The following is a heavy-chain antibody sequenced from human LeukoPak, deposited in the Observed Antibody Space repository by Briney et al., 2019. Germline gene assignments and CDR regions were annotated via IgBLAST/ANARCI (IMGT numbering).Heavy chain of an antibody. Sequence: ASVKVSCKASGYIFTGYYMHWVRQAPGQGLEWMGWINPNSGGTNYAQKFQGRVTMTRDTSISTAYMELSRLRSDDTAVYYCARGGSIFGVVTAEHYYYYYMDVWGKGTTVTVSS. CDR2: INPNSGGT. V-gene: IGHV1-2*02. CDR3: ARGGSIFGVVTAEHYYYYYMDV. D-gene: IGHD3-3*01. CDR1: GYIFTGYY. J-gene: IGHJ6*03.